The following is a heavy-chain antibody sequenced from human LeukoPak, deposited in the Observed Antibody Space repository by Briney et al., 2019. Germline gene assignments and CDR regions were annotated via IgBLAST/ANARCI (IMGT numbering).Heavy chain of an antibody. J-gene: IGHJ5*02. D-gene: IGHD3-3*01. CDR3: ARDGGTIFGVVANWFDP. CDR1: GYTFTSYG. Sequence: ASVKVSCKASGYTFTSYGISWVRQAPGQGLEWMGWISASNGNTHYAQRLQGRVTMTTDTSTSTAYMELSSLRSEDTAVYYCARDGGTIFGVVANWFDPWGQGTLVTVSS. V-gene: IGHV1-18*01. CDR2: ISASNGNT.